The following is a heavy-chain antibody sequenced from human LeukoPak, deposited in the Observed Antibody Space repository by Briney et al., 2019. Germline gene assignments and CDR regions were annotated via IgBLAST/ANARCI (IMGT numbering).Heavy chain of an antibody. Sequence: ASVKVSCKVSGYTLTELSMHWVRQAPGNGLEWMGGFDPEDGETIYAQKFQGRVTMTEDTSTDTAYMELSSLRSEDTAVYFCATDRGGYSYGHPLDYWGQGTLVTVSS. CDR2: FDPEDGET. CDR3: ATDRGGYSYGHPLDY. V-gene: IGHV1-24*01. D-gene: IGHD5-18*01. CDR1: GYTLTELS. J-gene: IGHJ4*02.